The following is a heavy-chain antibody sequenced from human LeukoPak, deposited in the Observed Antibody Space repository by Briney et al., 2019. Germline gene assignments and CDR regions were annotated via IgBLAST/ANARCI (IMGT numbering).Heavy chain of an antibody. CDR2: IYYSGST. D-gene: IGHD2-2*01. J-gene: IGHJ4*02. V-gene: IGHV4-30-4*08. CDR3: ARGGDIVVVPDY. Sequence: SETLSLTCTVSGGSISSGDYYWSWIRQPPGKGLEWIGYIYYSGSTYYNPSLKSRVTISVDTSKNQFSLKLSSVTAADTAVYYCARGGDIVVVPDYWGQGTLVTVSS. CDR1: GGSISSGDYY.